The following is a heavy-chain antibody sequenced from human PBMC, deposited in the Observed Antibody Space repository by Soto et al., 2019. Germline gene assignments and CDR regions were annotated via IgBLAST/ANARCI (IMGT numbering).Heavy chain of an antibody. CDR1: GGSFSTYG. V-gene: IGHV1-69*01. CDR2: FIPVFTTA. CDR3: ARDGVDVSRTTVRHGALDI. D-gene: IGHD4-17*01. J-gene: IGHJ3*02. Sequence: QVQLVQSGAEVKKPGSSVKVSCKASGGSFSTYGISWVRQAPGQGLEWMGGFIPVFTTAKYAQKCQGRVSITADESTYTAYMELSSLRSEDTAVYFCARDGVDVSRTTVRHGALDIWGQGTVVSVSS.